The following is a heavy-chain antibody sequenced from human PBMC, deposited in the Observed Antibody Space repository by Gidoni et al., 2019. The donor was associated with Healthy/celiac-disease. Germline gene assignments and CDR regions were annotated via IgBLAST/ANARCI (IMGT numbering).Heavy chain of an antibody. J-gene: IGHJ4*02. CDR3: AREGGR. V-gene: IGHV3-48*01. CDR1: GFTFSRNS. CDR2: ISSSSSAI. Sequence: VQLVESGGGLVQPGGSLRLSCAASGFTFSRNSMNWVRQAPGKGLEWVSYISSSSSAIYYADSVKGRFTISRDNAKNSLYLQMNSLRAEDTAVYYCAREGGRWGQGTLVTVSS.